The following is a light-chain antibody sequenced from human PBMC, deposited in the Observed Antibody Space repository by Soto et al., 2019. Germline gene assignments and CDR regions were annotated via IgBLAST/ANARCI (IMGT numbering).Light chain of an antibody. CDR2: DAS. Sequence: DIHITQSPSTVSASVGERVTITCRASQNINSWLAWYQQKPGSAPKVLIYDASSLESGVPSRFSGSRSETEFTLTISSLEPEDFAVYYCQQRSNWPRTFGQGTKVDIK. CDR1: QNINSW. CDR3: QQRSNWPRT. J-gene: IGKJ1*01. V-gene: IGKV1-5*01.